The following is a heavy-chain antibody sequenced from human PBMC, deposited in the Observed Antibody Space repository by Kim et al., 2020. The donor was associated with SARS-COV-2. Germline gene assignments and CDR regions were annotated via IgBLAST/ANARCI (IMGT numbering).Heavy chain of an antibody. J-gene: IGHJ6*02. V-gene: IGHV3-48*02. Sequence: GSGKRRFTISRDNVKSSLYLQMISLRDEDTAVYYCAREWYSSWYYYGMDVWGQGTTVTVSS. CDR3: AREWYSSWYYYGMDV. D-gene: IGHD6-13*01.